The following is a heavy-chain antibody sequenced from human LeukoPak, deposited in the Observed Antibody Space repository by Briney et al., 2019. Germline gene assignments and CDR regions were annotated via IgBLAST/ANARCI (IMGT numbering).Heavy chain of an antibody. D-gene: IGHD6-13*01. J-gene: IGHJ4*02. CDR2: ITPNSGAT. CDR3: ARESSYSITWRNIYFDQ. CDR1: GYTFSDYY. Sequence: ASVKVSCKTSGYTFSDYYIHWIRQAPGQGLEWVGCITPNSGATHYAQKFQGRVTMTRDTSITTAYMEVSSLRSDDTAVYYCARESSYSITWRNIYFDQWGQGTQVTVSS. V-gene: IGHV1-2*02.